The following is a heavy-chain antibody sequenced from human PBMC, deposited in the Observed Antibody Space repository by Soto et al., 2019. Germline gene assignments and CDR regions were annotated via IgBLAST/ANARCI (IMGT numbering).Heavy chain of an antibody. J-gene: IGHJ5*02. V-gene: IGHV3-15*01. Sequence: GGSLRLSCAASGFTFSNAWMSWVRQAPGKGLEWVGRIKSKTDGGTTDYAAPVKGRFTISRDDSKNTLYLQMNSLKTEDTAVYYCTTDSDYDFWSGYRNWFHPCGQGTLVTVSS. CDR1: GFTFSNAW. CDR3: TTDSDYDFWSGYRNWFHP. D-gene: IGHD3-3*01. CDR2: IKSKTDGGTT.